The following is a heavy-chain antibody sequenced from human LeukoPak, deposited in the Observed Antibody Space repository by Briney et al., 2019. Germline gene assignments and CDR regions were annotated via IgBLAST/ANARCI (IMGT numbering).Heavy chain of an antibody. CDR3: AKVSSDDYVWGSYIDY. V-gene: IGHV3-23*01. J-gene: IGHJ4*02. CDR2: ISGSGGST. D-gene: IGHD3-16*01. Sequence: GGSLRLPCAASGFTFSSYAMSWVRQAPGKGLEWVSAISGSGGSTYYADSVKGRFTISRDNSKNTLYLQMNSLRAEDTAVYYCAKVSSDDYVWGSYIDYWGQGTLVTVSS. CDR1: GFTFSSYA.